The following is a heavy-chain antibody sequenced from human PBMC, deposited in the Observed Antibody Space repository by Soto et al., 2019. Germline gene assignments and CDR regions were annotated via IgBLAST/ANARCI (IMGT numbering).Heavy chain of an antibody. CDR3: TRARIDY. J-gene: IGHJ4*02. CDR1: GFTFSTYW. V-gene: IGHV3-7*01. CDR2: INPDGSER. Sequence: EVQVVESGGGLVQPGGSLRLSCAASGFTFSTYWMTWVRQTPGKGLEWVATINPDGSERYYVDSLKGRFTISRDNAKNSLYLQMSGLRVEGTAVYYCTRARIDYWGQGTLVAASS.